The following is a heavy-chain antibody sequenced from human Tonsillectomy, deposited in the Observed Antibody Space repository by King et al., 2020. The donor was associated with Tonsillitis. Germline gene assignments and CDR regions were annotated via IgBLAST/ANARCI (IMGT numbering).Heavy chain of an antibody. J-gene: IGHJ4*02. D-gene: IGHD3-16*01. CDR1: GGSISTYY. Sequence: QLQESGPGLVKPSETLSLTCTVSGGSISTYYWSWVRQSPGRGLEWIGYNYHSGTNNYNPSLKSRVTISVDTSKNQFSLRLKSVTAADTAVYYCAREAFFGAFDHWGQGTLVTVSS. V-gene: IGHV4-59*01. CDR2: NYHSGTN. CDR3: AREAFFGAFDH.